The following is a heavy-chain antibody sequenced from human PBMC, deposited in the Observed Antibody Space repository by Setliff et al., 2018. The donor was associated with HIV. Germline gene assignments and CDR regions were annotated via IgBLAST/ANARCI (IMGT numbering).Heavy chain of an antibody. CDR1: GASISSIYY. CDR2: INHSGST. J-gene: IGHJ4*02. CDR3: ARARGPEGYFDS. D-gene: IGHD3-10*01. Sequence: SETLSLTCSVSGASISSIYYWGWIRQPPGKGLEWIGEINHSGSTNYNPSLKSRVTISVDTSKNQFSLKMSSVTAADTAVYYCARARGPEGYFDSWGQGTLVTVSS. V-gene: IGHV4-39*07.